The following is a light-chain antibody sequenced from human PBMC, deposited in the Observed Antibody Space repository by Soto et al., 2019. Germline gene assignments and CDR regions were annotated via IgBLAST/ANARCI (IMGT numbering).Light chain of an antibody. V-gene: IGKV1-17*01. J-gene: IGKJ1*01. CDR3: LQHYSYPWT. CDR1: QSISSY. CDR2: AAS. Sequence: DIQMTQSPSSLSASVGDRVAITCRASQSISSYLNWYQQKPGKAPKLLIYAASSLQGGVPSRFSGSGSGTEFTLTISSLQPEDFATYSCLQHYSYPWTFGQGTNVDI.